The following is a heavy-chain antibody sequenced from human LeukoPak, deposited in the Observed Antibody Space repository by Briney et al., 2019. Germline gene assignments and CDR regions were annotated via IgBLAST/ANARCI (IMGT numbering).Heavy chain of an antibody. V-gene: IGHV1-2*02. J-gene: IGHJ4*02. CDR1: GYTFTGYY. CDR3: ARAPPYDFWSGYSLDY. CDR2: INPNSGGT. D-gene: IGHD3-3*01. Sequence: ASVKVSCKASGYTFTGYYMHWVRQAPGQGLEWMGWINPNSGGTNYAQKFQGRVTMTRDTSISTAYMELSRLRSDDTAVYYRARAPPYDFWSGYSLDYWGQGTLVTVSS.